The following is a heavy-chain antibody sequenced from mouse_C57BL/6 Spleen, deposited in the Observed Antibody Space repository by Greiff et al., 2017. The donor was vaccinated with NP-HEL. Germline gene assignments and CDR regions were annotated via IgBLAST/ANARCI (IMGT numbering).Heavy chain of an antibody. CDR2: IYPGSGST. J-gene: IGHJ2*01. CDR3: ARSLYYDNGGGY. Sequence: QVQLQQPGAELVKPGASVKMSCKASGYTFTSYWITWVKQRPGQGLEWIGDIYPGSGSTNYNEKFKSKATLTLDTSSSTAYMQLISLTSEDSAVYSCARSLYYDNGGGYWGQGTTLTVSS. D-gene: IGHD2-4*01. V-gene: IGHV1-55*01. CDR1: GYTFTSYW.